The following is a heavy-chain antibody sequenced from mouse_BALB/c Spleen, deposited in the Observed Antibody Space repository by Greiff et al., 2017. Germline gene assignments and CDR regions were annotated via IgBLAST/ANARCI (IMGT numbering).Heavy chain of an antibody. D-gene: IGHD1-1*02. CDR2: ISYDGSN. Sequence: EVKLQESGPGLVKPSQSLSLTCSVTGYSITSGYYWNWIRQFPGNKLEWMGYISYDGSNNYNPSLKNRISITRDTSKNQFFLKLNSVTTEDTATYYCAREGGGYYDAMDYWGQGTSVTVSS. V-gene: IGHV3-6*02. CDR3: AREGGGYYDAMDY. CDR1: GYSITSGYY. J-gene: IGHJ4*01.